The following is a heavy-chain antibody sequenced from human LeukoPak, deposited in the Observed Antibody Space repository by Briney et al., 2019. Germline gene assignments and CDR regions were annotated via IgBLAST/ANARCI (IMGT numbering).Heavy chain of an antibody. CDR3: ARPLEPTGIQMFDP. Sequence: ASVKVSCKASGYTFTNYAMNWVRQAPGQGLEWMGWINTKTGNPTYAQGFTGRFVFSLDTSVSTAYLQISSLKAEDTAVYYCARPLEPTGIQMFDPWGQRTLVTISS. V-gene: IGHV7-4-1*02. D-gene: IGHD1-1*01. J-gene: IGHJ5*02. CDR1: GYTFTNYA. CDR2: INTKTGNP.